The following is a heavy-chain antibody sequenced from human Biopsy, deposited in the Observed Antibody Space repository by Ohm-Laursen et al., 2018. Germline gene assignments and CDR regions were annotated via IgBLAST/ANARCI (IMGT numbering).Heavy chain of an antibody. V-gene: IGHV4-34*01. CDR3: ARAVDYYDPYYYYGLDV. J-gene: IGHJ6*02. CDR2: INHRGST. CDR1: GGSFSGYY. D-gene: IGHD3-16*01. Sequence: TLSLTCAVYGGSFSGYYWSWIRQPPGKGLEWIGEINHRGSTNYNPSLKSRVTISEDTSKNQFSLKLRSVTAADTAVYYCARAVDYYDPYYYYGLDVWGQGTTVTVSS.